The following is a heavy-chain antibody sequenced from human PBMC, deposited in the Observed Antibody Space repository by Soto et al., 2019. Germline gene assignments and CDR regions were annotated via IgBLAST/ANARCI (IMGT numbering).Heavy chain of an antibody. D-gene: IGHD1-7*01. V-gene: IGHV3-33*01. J-gene: IGHJ4*02. CDR1: GFTFSSYG. CDR2: IWYDGSNK. Sequence: QVQLVESGGGVVQPGRSLRLSCAASGFTFSSYGRHWVRQAPGKGLEWVAVIWYDGSNKYYADSVKGRFTISRDNSTNTLYLQMNSLRAEDTAVYYCARDDGRNYLPPRYWGQGTLVTVSS. CDR3: ARDDGRNYLPPRY.